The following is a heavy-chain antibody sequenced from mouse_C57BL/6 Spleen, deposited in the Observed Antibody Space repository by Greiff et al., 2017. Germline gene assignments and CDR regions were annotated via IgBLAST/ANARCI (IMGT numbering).Heavy chain of an antibody. CDR1: GYTFTSYW. Sequence: QVQLQQPGAELVMPGASVKLSCKASGYTFTSYWMHWVKQRPGQGLEWIGEIDPSDSYTNYNQKFKGKSTLTVDKSSSTAYMQLSSLTSEDSAVYYSARRGDYYAMDYWGQGTSVTVSS. J-gene: IGHJ4*01. CDR2: IDPSDSYT. CDR3: ARRGDYYAMDY. V-gene: IGHV1-69*01.